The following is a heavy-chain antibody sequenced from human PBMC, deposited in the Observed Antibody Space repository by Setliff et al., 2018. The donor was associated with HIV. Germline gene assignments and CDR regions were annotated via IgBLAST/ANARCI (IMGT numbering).Heavy chain of an antibody. CDR2: FDPGNGET. J-gene: IGHJ6*03. V-gene: IGHV1-24*01. CDR1: GYILTELS. CDR3: ARDVYFTFSGEVIRHYLDV. Sequence: ASVKVSCKLSGYILTELSMHWVRQAPGKGLEWMGSFDPGNGETIYAQKFQGRVTMTEDTSTNTAYMELSSLKSEDTAVYYCARDVYFTFSGEVIRHYLDVWGKGTTVTVSS. D-gene: IGHD3-3*01.